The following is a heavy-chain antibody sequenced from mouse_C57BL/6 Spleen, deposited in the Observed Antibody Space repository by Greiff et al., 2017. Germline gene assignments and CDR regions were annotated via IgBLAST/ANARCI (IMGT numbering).Heavy chain of an antibody. Sequence: QVQLQQSGPELVKPGASVKISCKASGYAFSSSWMNWVKQRPGKGLEWIGRIYPGDGDTNYNGKFKGKATLTADKSSSTAYMQLSSLTSEDSAVYFCARQGSSYSGFAYWGQGTLVTVSA. CDR2: IYPGDGDT. CDR1: GYAFSSSW. J-gene: IGHJ3*01. D-gene: IGHD1-1*01. V-gene: IGHV1-82*01. CDR3: ARQGSSYSGFAY.